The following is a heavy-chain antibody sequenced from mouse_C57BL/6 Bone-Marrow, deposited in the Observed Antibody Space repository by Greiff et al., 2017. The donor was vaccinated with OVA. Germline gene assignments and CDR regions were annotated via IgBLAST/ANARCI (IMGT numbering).Heavy chain of an antibody. CDR2: INPKNGGT. Sequence: EVQLQQSGPELVKPGASVKISCKASGYTFTDYYMNWVKQSHGKSLEWIGDINPKNGGTSYNQKFKGKATLTVDKSSSTAYMELRSLTSEDSAVYYCAGGSSYGEMDYWCQGTSVTVSS. J-gene: IGHJ4*01. D-gene: IGHD1-1*01. CDR1: GYTFTDYY. CDR3: AGGSSYGEMDY. V-gene: IGHV1-26*01.